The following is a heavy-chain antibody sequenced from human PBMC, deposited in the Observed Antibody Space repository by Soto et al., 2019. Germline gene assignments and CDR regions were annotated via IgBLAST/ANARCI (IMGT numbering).Heavy chain of an antibody. CDR3: AREILYSSSWYFDY. CDR1: GGSISSYY. Sequence: SETLSLTCTVSGGSISSYYWCWIRQPPGKGLEWIGYIYYSGSTNYNPSLKSRVTISVEKSKNQFSLKLSSVIAADTAVYYCAREILYSSSWYFDYWGQGTLVTVS. D-gene: IGHD6-13*01. J-gene: IGHJ4*02. V-gene: IGHV4-59*01. CDR2: IYYSGST.